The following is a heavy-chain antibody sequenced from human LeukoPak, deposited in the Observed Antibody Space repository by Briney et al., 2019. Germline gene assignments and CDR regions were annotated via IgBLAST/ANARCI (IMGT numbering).Heavy chain of an antibody. CDR2: FDPEDGET. CDR1: GYTFTSYY. CDR3: ATWSGFQNFDY. J-gene: IGHJ4*02. D-gene: IGHD3-3*01. Sequence: ASVKVSCKASGYTFTSYYMHWVRQAPGQGLEWMGGFDPEDGETIYAQKFQGRVTMTEDTSTDTAYMELSSLRSEDTAVYYCATWSGFQNFDYWGQGTLVTVSS. V-gene: IGHV1-24*01.